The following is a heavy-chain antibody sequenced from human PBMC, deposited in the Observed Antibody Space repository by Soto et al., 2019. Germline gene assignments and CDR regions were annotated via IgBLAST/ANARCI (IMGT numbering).Heavy chain of an antibody. CDR1: GYTFTSYD. CDR2: MNPNSGNT. D-gene: IGHD3-22*01. Sequence: ASVKVSCKASGYTFTSYDINWVRQATGQGLEWMGWMNPNSGNTGYAQKFQGRVTITRNTSTSTAYMELSSLRSEDTAVYYCARTRGVYYDSSGYPDDAFDIWGQGTMVTDSS. J-gene: IGHJ3*02. CDR3: ARTRGVYYDSSGYPDDAFDI. V-gene: IGHV1-8*01.